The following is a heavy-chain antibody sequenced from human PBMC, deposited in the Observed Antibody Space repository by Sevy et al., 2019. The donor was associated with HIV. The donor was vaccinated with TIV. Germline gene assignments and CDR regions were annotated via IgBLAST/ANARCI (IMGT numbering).Heavy chain of an antibody. J-gene: IGHJ4*02. Sequence: GGSLRLSCAASRFTFNTYAMHWVRQAPGKGLDWVAFIPYDGTNEYYADSVKGRFTISRDNSKNTLYLQMNSLRAEDTAVYYCARDGVSSGWYRGYYFDYWGQGTLVTVSS. CDR2: IPYDGTNE. D-gene: IGHD6-19*01. V-gene: IGHV3-30*04. CDR3: ARDGVSSGWYRGYYFDY. CDR1: RFTFNTYA.